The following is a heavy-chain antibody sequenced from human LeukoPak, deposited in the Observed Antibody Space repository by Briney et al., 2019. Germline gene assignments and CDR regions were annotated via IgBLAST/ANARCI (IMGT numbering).Heavy chain of an antibody. CDR3: ARDVDTAMVDY. D-gene: IGHD5-18*01. CDR1: GFTFSSYG. Sequence: GGSLRLSCAASGFTFSSYGMHWVRQAPGKGLEWVAVISYDGSNKYYADSVKGRFTISRDNAKNTLYLQMNSLRAEDTAVYYCARDVDTAMVDYWGQGTLVTVSS. J-gene: IGHJ4*02. V-gene: IGHV3-30*03. CDR2: ISYDGSNK.